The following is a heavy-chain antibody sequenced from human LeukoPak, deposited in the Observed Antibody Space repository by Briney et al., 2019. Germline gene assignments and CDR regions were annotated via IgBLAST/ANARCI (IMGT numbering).Heavy chain of an antibody. CDR2: INYRGST. CDR3: ARGGRGGYFDY. CDR1: GGSISSGDYY. V-gene: IGHV4-30-4*08. Sequence: SETLSLTCTVSGGSISSGDYYWSWIRQPPGKGLEWIGYINYRGSTHYNLSLESRVTMSRDTSKSQFSLKLSSVTAADTAVYYCARGGRGGYFDYWGQGTLVTVSS. D-gene: IGHD2-15*01. J-gene: IGHJ4*02.